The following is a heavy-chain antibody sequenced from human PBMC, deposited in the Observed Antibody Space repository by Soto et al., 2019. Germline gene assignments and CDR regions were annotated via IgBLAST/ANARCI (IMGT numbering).Heavy chain of an antibody. V-gene: IGHV1-18*01. CDR1: GYTFTSYG. Sequence: QVQLVQSGAEVKKPGASVKVSCKASGYTFTSYGISWVRQAPGQGLEWMGWISAYNGNTNYAQKLQGRVTMTTDTSTSTVYMELRSLRSDDTAVYYCARDYNDILTGYVPTDYWGQGTLVTVSS. D-gene: IGHD3-9*01. CDR2: ISAYNGNT. J-gene: IGHJ4*02. CDR3: ARDYNDILTGYVPTDY.